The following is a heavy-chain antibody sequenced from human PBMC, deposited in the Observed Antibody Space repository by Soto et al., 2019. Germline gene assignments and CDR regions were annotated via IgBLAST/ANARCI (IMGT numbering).Heavy chain of an antibody. D-gene: IGHD6-13*01. J-gene: IGHJ6*02. CDR1: GFTFSSYG. Sequence: QVQLVESGGGVVQPGRSLRLSCAASGFTFSSYGMHWVRQAPGKGLEWVAVIWYDGSNKYYADSVKGRFTISRDNSKNTLYLEMSNLTAEETAVDYCARETIAAAGRYSYGMALWGQGTTVSVSS. CDR3: ARETIAAAGRYSYGMAL. CDR2: IWYDGSNK. V-gene: IGHV3-33*01.